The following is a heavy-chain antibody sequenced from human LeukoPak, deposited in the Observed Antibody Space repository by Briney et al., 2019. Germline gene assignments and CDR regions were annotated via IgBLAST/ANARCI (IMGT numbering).Heavy chain of an antibody. CDR1: GFTFSSYG. D-gene: IGHD6-6*01. V-gene: IGHV3-23*01. CDR2: ISGSGGST. Sequence: GGSLRLSCAASGFTFSSYGVHWVRQAPGKGLEWVSAISGSGGSTYYADSVKGRFTISRDNSKNTLYLQMNSLRAEDTAVYYCANPWRAVAARDYYYYYMDVWGKGTTVTVSS. J-gene: IGHJ6*03. CDR3: ANPWRAVAARDYYYYYMDV.